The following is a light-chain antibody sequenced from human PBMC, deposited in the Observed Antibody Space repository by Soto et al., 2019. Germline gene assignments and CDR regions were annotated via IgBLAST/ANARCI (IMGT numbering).Light chain of an antibody. V-gene: IGLV2-14*01. Sequence: QSALTQPASVSGSPGQSITISCTGTSSDVGGYKYVSWYQQHPGKVPKLMIYEVSNRPSGVSHRFSASKSGNTASLTISGLQAEDEADYYCSSFTISSTYVFGTGTKLTVL. J-gene: IGLJ1*01. CDR1: SSDVGGYKY. CDR2: EVS. CDR3: SSFTISSTYV.